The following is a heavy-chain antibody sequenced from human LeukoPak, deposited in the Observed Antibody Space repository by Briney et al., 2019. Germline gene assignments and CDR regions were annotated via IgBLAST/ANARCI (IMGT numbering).Heavy chain of an antibody. Sequence: SVKVSCKASGGTFSSYAISWVRQAPGQGLEWMGGIIPIFGTANYAQKFQGRVTITADESTSTAYMELSSLRSEDTAVYYCARSEYYYDSSGYYFDYWGQGTLVTVSS. D-gene: IGHD3-22*01. CDR3: ARSEYYYDSSGYYFDY. CDR1: GGTFSSYA. V-gene: IGHV1-69*13. J-gene: IGHJ4*02. CDR2: IIPIFGTA.